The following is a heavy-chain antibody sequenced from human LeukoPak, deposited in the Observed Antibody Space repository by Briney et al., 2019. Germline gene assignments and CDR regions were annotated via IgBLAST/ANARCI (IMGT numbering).Heavy chain of an antibody. D-gene: IGHD4-17*01. Sequence: SETLSLTCTVSGGSISTYYWSWIRQPPGKGLEWIGYIYYSGSTNYNPSLKSRVTISVDTSKNQFSLKLTSVTAADTAVYYCARLPTVTFFDYWGQGTLVTVSS. CDR2: IYYSGST. J-gene: IGHJ4*02. CDR1: GGSISTYY. CDR3: ARLPTVTFFDY. V-gene: IGHV4-59*01.